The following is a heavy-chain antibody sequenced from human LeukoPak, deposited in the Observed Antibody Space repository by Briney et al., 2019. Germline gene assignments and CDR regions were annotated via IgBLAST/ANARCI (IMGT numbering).Heavy chain of an antibody. Sequence: NSGGSLRLSCAASGFTFSSYGMNWVRQAPGKGLEWVSSISSSSSYIYYADSVKGRFTISRDNAKNSLYLQMNSLRAEDTAVYYCARDQVFGVVPYYYYYMDVWGKGTTVTVSS. J-gene: IGHJ6*03. CDR3: ARDQVFGVVPYYYYYMDV. CDR2: ISSSSSYI. CDR1: GFTFSSYG. V-gene: IGHV3-21*01. D-gene: IGHD3-3*01.